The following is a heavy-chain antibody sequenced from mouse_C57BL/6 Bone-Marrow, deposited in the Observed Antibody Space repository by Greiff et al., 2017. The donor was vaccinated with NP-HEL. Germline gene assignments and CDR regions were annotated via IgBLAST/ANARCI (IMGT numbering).Heavy chain of an antibody. V-gene: IGHV5-4*01. J-gene: IGHJ3*01. CDR1: GFTFSSYA. CDR2: ISDGGSYT. CDR3: ARDYYDFVAWFAY. Sequence: EVMLVESGGGLVKPGGSLKLSCAASGFTFSSYAMSWVRQTPEKRLEWVATISDGGSYTYYPDNVKGRFTISRDNAKNNLYLQMSHLKSEDTAMYYCARDYYDFVAWFAYWGQGTLVTVSA. D-gene: IGHD2-4*01.